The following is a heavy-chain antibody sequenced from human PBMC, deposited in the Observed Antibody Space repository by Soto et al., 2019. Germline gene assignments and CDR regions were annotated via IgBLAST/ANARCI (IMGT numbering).Heavy chain of an antibody. V-gene: IGHV3-23*01. CDR2: ITGSGVST. Sequence: GGSLRLSCAASGFTFSSYAMNWVRQAPGKGLEWVSGITGSGVSTYYADSVKGRLTISRDNSKNTLYLQMNSLRADDTALYYCAEVRGHWYFDLWGRGTLVTVSS. J-gene: IGHJ2*01. CDR1: GFTFSSYA. CDR3: AEVRGHWYFDL.